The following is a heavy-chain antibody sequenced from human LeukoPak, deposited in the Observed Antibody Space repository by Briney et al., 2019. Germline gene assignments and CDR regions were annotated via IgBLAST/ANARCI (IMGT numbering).Heavy chain of an antibody. CDR2: INHSGST. Sequence: SETLSLTCAVYGGSFSGYYWSWIRQPPGKGLEWIGEINHSGSTNYNPSLKSRVTISVDTPKNQFSLKLSSVTAADTAVYYCARAHSTDTVTSLTYYHYYGMDVWGQGTTVTVSS. V-gene: IGHV4-34*01. CDR1: GGSFSGYY. CDR3: ARAHSTDTVTSLTYYHYYGMDV. D-gene: IGHD4-17*01. J-gene: IGHJ6*02.